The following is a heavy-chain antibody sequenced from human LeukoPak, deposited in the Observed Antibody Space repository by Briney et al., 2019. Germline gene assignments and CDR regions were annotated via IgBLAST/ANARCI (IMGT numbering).Heavy chain of an antibody. CDR1: GFTFNNYA. CDR2: ISYDGSNK. CDR3: ARNSQSSGVWIIMNWFDP. D-gene: IGHD2-8*01. J-gene: IGHJ5*02. Sequence: GGSLRLSCAASGFTFNNYAMHWVRQAPGKGLEWVAVISYDGSNKYYADSVKGRFTISRDNSKNTLYLQMNSLRAEDAAVCYCARNSQSSGVWIIMNWFDPWGQGTLVTVSS. V-gene: IGHV3-30-3*01.